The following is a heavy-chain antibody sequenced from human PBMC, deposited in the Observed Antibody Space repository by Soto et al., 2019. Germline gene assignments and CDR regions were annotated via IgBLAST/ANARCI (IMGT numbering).Heavy chain of an antibody. CDR3: ARLSATPWTPFDY. D-gene: IGHD2-15*01. J-gene: IGHJ4*02. Sequence: LRLSCAASGFTFSSSWMSWVRQAPGKGLEWVANIKQDGSEKFYVDSVKGRFTISRDNAKNSLYLQMNSLRAEDTAVYYCARLSATPWTPFDYWGQGTLVTVSS. CDR2: IKQDGSEK. CDR1: GFTFSSSW. V-gene: IGHV3-7*01.